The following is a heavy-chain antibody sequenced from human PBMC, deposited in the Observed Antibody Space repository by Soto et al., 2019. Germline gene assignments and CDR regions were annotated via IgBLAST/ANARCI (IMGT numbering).Heavy chain of an antibody. J-gene: IGHJ4*02. CDR3: ARGVMSDTSGYYPKYYFDY. D-gene: IGHD3-22*01. V-gene: IGHV3-48*02. Sequence: GGSLRLSCTVSGFSFSTHSMNWVRQAPGKGLEWISYISSNSDTTYYADSVGGRFTMSRDNAKNSLFLQMKRLRDEDTAVYYCARGVMSDTSGYYPKYYFDYWGQGAVVTVSS. CDR1: GFSFSTHS. CDR2: ISSNSDTT.